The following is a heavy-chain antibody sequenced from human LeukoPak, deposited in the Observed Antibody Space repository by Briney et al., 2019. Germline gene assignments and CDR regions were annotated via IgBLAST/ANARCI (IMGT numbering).Heavy chain of an antibody. J-gene: IGHJ4*02. Sequence: GRSLRLSCAASGFTFRRHGMHWVRQAPGKGLEWVAVISYGGSYKNYADSVKGRFTISRDNSKNTLYLQMNSLRAEETAVYYSAKDRSSSWSFDYWGQGTLVTVSS. D-gene: IGHD6-13*01. V-gene: IGHV3-30*18. CDR3: AKDRSSSWSFDY. CDR2: ISYGGSYK. CDR1: GFTFRRHG.